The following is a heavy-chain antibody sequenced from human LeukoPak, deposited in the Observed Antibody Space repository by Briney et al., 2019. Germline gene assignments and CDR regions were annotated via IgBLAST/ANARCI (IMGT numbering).Heavy chain of an antibody. J-gene: IGHJ3*02. CDR3: ARALGDWNYADDAFGI. Sequence: PSETLSLTCTVSGGSISSGSYYWSWIRQPAGKGLEWIGRIYTSGSTNYNPSLKSRVTISVDTSKNQFSLKLSSVTAADTAVYYCARALGDWNYADDAFGIWGQGTMVTVSS. CDR2: IYTSGST. D-gene: IGHD1-7*01. V-gene: IGHV4-61*02. CDR1: GGSISSGSYY.